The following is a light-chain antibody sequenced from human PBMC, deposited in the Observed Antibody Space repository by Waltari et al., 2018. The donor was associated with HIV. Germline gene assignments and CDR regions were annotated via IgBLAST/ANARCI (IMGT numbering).Light chain of an antibody. CDR1: QSVNSSY. CDR3: QQYGSSSLT. CDR2: DAS. Sequence: EIVLTQSPGTLSLSPGERATLSCRASQSVNSSYLAWYQQKPGQSPSLLIYDASFRATGIPDRFSGSGSGTDFTLTISRLEPADFAVYYCQQYGSSSLTFGGGTKVEIK. J-gene: IGKJ4*01. V-gene: IGKV3-20*01.